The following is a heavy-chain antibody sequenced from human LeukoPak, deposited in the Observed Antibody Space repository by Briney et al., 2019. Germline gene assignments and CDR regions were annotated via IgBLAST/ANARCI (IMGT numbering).Heavy chain of an antibody. V-gene: IGHV3-23*01. CDR2: ISGSGGST. CDR1: GFSFSSYW. Sequence: GGSLRLSCAASGFSFSSYWMSWVRQAPGKGLEWVSAISGSGGSTYYADSVKGRFTISRDNSKNTLYLQMNSLRAEDTAVYYCAKCRRNILRYFDYWGQGTLVTVSS. D-gene: IGHD2/OR15-2a*01. CDR3: AKCRRNILRYFDY. J-gene: IGHJ4*02.